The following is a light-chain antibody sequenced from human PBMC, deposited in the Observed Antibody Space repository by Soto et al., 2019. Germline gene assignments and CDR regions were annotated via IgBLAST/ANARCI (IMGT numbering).Light chain of an antibody. Sequence: ELVLTQSPGTLSLSPGESATLSCRASQPVSSNFLAWYQQKPGQAPRLLIYDTSNRATGIPARFSGSGSGTDFTLTISRLEPEDFAVYYCQQYGSSGTFGQGTKVDIK. CDR2: DTS. CDR3: QQYGSSGT. V-gene: IGKV3-20*01. J-gene: IGKJ1*01. CDR1: QPVSSNF.